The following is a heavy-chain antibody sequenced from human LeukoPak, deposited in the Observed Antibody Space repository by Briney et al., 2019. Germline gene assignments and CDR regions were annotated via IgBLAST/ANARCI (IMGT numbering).Heavy chain of an antibody. V-gene: IGHV3-23*01. D-gene: IGHD1-26*01. Sequence: GGSLRLSCAASGFTFSSYAMSWVRQAPGKGLEWVSAISGSGGSTYYADSVKGRFTISRDNSKNTLYLQMNSLRADDTAVYYCARDIGGSYFRPLDYWGQGTLVTVSS. CDR1: GFTFSSYA. CDR3: ARDIGGSYFRPLDY. J-gene: IGHJ4*02. CDR2: ISGSGGST.